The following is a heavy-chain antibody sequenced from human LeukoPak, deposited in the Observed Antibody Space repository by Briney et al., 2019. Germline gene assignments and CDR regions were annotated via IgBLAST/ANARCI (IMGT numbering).Heavy chain of an antibody. CDR2: IYYSGST. CDR3: TRDTGTTGEVKFDP. V-gene: IGHV4-59*12. Sequence: PSETLSLTCTVSGGSISSYYWSWIRQPPGKGLEWIGYIYYSGSTNYSPSLKGRVTISVDTSKSQFSLNLMSVTAADTAVYYCTRDTGTTGEVKFDPWGQGTLVTVSS. J-gene: IGHJ5*02. D-gene: IGHD4-17*01. CDR1: GGSISSYY.